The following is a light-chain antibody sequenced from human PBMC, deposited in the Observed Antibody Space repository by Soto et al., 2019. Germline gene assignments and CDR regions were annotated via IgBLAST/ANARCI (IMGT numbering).Light chain of an antibody. CDR3: QQSYSTHPIT. J-gene: IGKJ5*01. Sequence: EIQMTQSPSTLSASVGDRVTITCRASQSIGRFLAWYQHQPGKAPKLLIYDASSLQSGVPSRFSASGSGTDFTHTISSLQPEDFATYYCQQSYSTHPITFGQGTRLEI. V-gene: IGKV1-39*01. CDR2: DAS. CDR1: QSIGRF.